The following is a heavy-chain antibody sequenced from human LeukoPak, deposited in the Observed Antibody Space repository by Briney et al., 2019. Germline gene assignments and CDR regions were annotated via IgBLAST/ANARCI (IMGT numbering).Heavy chain of an antibody. Sequence: ASVTVTFKCSAYTFTSYDHNWLRQAPAQGMEWMGWMNPNSGNTDYAQKFQGRVTMTRNTSISTAYMELSSLRSEDTAVYYCATAGSGYSSDWGQGTLVTVSS. V-gene: IGHV1-8*01. CDR1: AYTFTSYD. J-gene: IGHJ4*02. D-gene: IGHD6-19*01. CDR2: MNPNSGNT. CDR3: ATAGSGYSSD.